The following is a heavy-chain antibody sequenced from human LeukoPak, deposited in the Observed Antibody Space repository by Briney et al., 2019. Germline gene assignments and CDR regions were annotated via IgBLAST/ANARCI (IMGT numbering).Heavy chain of an antibody. CDR2: IYTSGST. Sequence: SETLSLTCTVSGGSISSGSYYWSWIRQPAGKGLEWIGRIYTSGSTNYNPSLKSRVTISVDTSKNQFSLKLSSVTAADTAVYYCARMIRLGGSGDNAYYMDVWGKGTTVTVSS. CDR3: ARMIRLGGSGDNAYYMDV. CDR1: GGSISSGSYY. J-gene: IGHJ6*03. V-gene: IGHV4-61*02. D-gene: IGHD3-16*01.